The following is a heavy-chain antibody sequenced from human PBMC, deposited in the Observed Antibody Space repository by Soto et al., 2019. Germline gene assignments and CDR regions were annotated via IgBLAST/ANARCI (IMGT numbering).Heavy chain of an antibody. CDR3: ARGEGHRSILRYFDWPFNWFDP. CDR1: GYTFTSYD. D-gene: IGHD3-9*01. CDR2: MNPNSGNT. Sequence: ASVKVSCKASGYTFTSYDINWVRQATGQGLEWMGWMNPNSGNTGYAQKFQGRVTMTRNTSISTAYMELSSLRSEDTAVYYCARGEGHRSILRYFDWPFNWFDPWGQGTLVTVSS. J-gene: IGHJ5*02. V-gene: IGHV1-8*01.